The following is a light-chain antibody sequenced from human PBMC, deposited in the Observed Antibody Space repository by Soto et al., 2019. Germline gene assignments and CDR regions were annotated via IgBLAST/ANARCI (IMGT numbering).Light chain of an antibody. J-gene: IGKJ1*01. CDR2: GAS. CDR3: QQYNDWGT. V-gene: IGKV3-15*01. CDR1: QSVSSN. Sequence: EIVMTQSPATLSVSPGERATLSCRASQSVSSNLAWYQQKPGQAPRLLIYGASTRATGIPARFSGSGSGTAFTLTIISLLSEVFAVYYCQQYNDWGTFGPGTKVEIK.